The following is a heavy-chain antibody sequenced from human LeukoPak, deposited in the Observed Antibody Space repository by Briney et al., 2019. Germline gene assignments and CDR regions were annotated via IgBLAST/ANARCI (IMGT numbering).Heavy chain of an antibody. D-gene: IGHD6-19*01. J-gene: IGHJ4*02. V-gene: IGHV1-2*02. CDR2: MNTNSVCK. CDR1: LYTFTAYY. CDR3: ARQGSNSSGWYPVDD. Sequence: ATLKASCKPSLYTFTAYYIHWLRQAAGPRLEWMGWMNTNSVCKSGTQTYQGRVKLRRDMSISTAKLELSRLTSDETAVYFGARQGSNSSGWYPVDDWGQGTVITVSS.